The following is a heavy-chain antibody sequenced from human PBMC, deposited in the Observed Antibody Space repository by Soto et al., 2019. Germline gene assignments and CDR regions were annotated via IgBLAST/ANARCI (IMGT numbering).Heavy chain of an antibody. CDR1: GFTFGDYA. V-gene: IGHV3-49*03. Sequence: GGSLRLSCTASGFTFGDYAMSWFRQAPGKGLEWVGFIRSKAYGGTTEYAASVKGRFTISRDDSKSIAYLQMNSLKTEDTAVYYCTREPVLRFLEWLFDYWGQGTLVTVSS. D-gene: IGHD3-3*01. J-gene: IGHJ4*02. CDR3: TREPVLRFLEWLFDY. CDR2: IRSKAYGGTT.